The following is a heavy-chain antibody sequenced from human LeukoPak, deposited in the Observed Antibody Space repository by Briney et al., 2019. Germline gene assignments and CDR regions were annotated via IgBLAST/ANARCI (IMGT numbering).Heavy chain of an antibody. V-gene: IGHV3-23*01. Sequence: PGGSLRLSCAASGFTFSSYAMIWVRQAPGKGLAWLSAISGSGDSTYYADSVKGRFTISRDNSKNTLYLQINSLRADGTAVYYCAKQFSSAVGSAVDCWGQGTLVTVSS. CDR2: ISGSGDST. D-gene: IGHD2-15*01. J-gene: IGHJ4*02. CDR3: AKQFSSAVGSAVDC. CDR1: GFTFSSYA.